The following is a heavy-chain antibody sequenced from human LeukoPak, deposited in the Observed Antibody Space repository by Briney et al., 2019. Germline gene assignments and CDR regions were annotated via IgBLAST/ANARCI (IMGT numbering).Heavy chain of an antibody. Sequence: PGGSLRLSCAASGFTFSSYSMNWVRQAPGKGLEWVSYISSSSSTIYYADSVKGRFTISRDNAKNSLYLQMNSLRAEDTAVYYCARDEDYDILTGYYPDPNLLDISGDAFDIWGQGTMVTVSS. J-gene: IGHJ3*02. V-gene: IGHV3-48*01. CDR2: ISSSSSTI. CDR1: GFTFSSYS. D-gene: IGHD3-9*01. CDR3: ARDEDYDILTGYYPDPNLLDISGDAFDI.